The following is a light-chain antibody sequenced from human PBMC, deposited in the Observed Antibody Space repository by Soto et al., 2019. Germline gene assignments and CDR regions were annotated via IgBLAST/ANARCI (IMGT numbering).Light chain of an antibody. V-gene: IGKV3-15*01. J-gene: IGKJ1*01. Sequence: EIVLTQSPATLSLSPGERATLSCGASQSVSSNLAWYQQKPGQAPRLLIYGASTRATGIPARFSGSGSGTEFTLTISSLQSEDFAVYYCQQYNNWPRTFGQGTKVEIK. CDR3: QQYNNWPRT. CDR2: GAS. CDR1: QSVSSN.